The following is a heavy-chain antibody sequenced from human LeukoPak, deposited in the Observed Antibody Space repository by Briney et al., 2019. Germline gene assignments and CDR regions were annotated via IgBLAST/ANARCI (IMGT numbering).Heavy chain of an antibody. D-gene: IGHD1-26*01. CDR3: ARDLNSYSGSYYLMDY. CDR2: ISSSGSTK. Sequence: PGGSLRLSCAASGFTFSSYEMNWVRQAPGKGLEWVSYISSSGSTKYYADSVKGRFTISRDNAKNSLYLQMNSLRAEDTAVYYCARDLNSYSGSYYLMDYWGQGTLVTVSS. V-gene: IGHV3-48*03. J-gene: IGHJ4*02. CDR1: GFTFSSYE.